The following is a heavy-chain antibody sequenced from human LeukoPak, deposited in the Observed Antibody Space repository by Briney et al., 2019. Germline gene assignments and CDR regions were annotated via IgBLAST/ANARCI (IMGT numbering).Heavy chain of an antibody. J-gene: IGHJ4*02. CDR1: GYTFTGYY. V-gene: IGHV1-2*02. CDR2: VNPNSGGT. CDR3: ARVVADSSSVY. Sequence: ASVKVSCKASGYTFTGYYIHWVRQAPGQGLGWMGWVNPNSGGTNYAQKFQGRVTKTRNTSISTAYMELSRLTSDDTAVYYCARVVADSSSVYWGQGTLVTVSS. D-gene: IGHD6-6*01.